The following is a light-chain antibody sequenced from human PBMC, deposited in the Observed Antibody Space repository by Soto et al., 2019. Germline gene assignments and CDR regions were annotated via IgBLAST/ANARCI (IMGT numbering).Light chain of an antibody. V-gene: IGLV1-44*01. Sequence: SVLTQPPSASGTPGQRVTISCSGSSSNIGSNTVNWYQQLPGTAPKLLIYSNNQRPSGVPDRFSGSKSGTSDSLAISGLQSEDEADYYCAARDDSMNGSYVFATGTKATVL. CDR3: AARDDSMNGSYV. J-gene: IGLJ1*01. CDR2: SNN. CDR1: SSNIGSNT.